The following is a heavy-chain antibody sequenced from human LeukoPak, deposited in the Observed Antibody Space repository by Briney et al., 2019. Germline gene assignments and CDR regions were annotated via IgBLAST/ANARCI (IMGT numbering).Heavy chain of an antibody. V-gene: IGHV4-39*01. Sequence: TSETLSLTCTVSGGSISSSGYYWGWIRQPPGKGLEWIGSIYYSGSTYYNPSLKSRVTISVDTSKNQFSLKLSSVTAADTAVYYCAKYYYYSSGYSSADYWGQGTLVTVSS. CDR2: IYYSGST. CDR3: AKYYYYSSGYSSADY. D-gene: IGHD3-22*01. CDR1: GGSISSSGYY. J-gene: IGHJ4*02.